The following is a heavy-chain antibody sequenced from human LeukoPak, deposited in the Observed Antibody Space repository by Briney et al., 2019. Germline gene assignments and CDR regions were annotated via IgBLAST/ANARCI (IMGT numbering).Heavy chain of an antibody. CDR1: GFTLRSYA. D-gene: IGHD4-11*01. Sequence: QPGGSLSLSCAASGFTLRSYAMSWVRQAPGKGLEWVSAISGSGGSTYYADSVTGQFTISRDQSKNTLYPQMNSLRAEDTAVYYCAKDGYSNYVSWGQGTLVTVSS. CDR2: ISGSGGST. CDR3: AKDGYSNYVS. J-gene: IGHJ4*02. V-gene: IGHV3-23*01.